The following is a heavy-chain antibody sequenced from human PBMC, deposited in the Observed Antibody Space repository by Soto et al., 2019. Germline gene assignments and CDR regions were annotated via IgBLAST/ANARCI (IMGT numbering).Heavy chain of an antibody. CDR1: GFTFSSYA. CDR3: AKIPHSSSGYLDCFDI. Sequence: EVPLLESGGGLVQPGGSLRLSCAASGFTFSSYAMSWVRQAPGKGLEWVSAISGSGGSTYYADSVKGRFTISRDNSKNKLSPQMNSLRAEYTAVYYGAKIPHSSSGYLDCFDIWGQGTMVNVSS. V-gene: IGHV3-23*01. J-gene: IGHJ3*02. D-gene: IGHD6-13*01. CDR2: ISGSGGST.